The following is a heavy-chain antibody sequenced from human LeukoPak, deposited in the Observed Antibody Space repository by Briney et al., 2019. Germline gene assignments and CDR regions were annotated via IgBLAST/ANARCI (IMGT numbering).Heavy chain of an antibody. CDR1: GFIFDDYA. V-gene: IGHV3-9*01. CDR3: VRERAGFDY. Sequence: GGSLRLSCAVSGFIFDDYAMHWVRQAPGKGLEWVSGITWGRDNLAYAASVKGRFTFSRDNAKNSMYLQMNSLTADDTAVYYCVRERAGFDYWGQGTLVTVSS. CDR2: ITWGRDNL. J-gene: IGHJ4*02.